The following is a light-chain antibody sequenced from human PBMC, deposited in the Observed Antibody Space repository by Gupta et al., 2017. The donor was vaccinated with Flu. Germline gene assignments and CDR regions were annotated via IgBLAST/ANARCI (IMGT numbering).Light chain of an antibody. Sequence: DLLLTQSPLSLPVTSGEPASIACRSRQRRLHSSGFNYLDWDLQRHGQSPQRLSYLGSKRATGGPDRFSGRGSGTDFTLKISRVWAEDVGVYYCRQSLETPNTFGQGTKVEIK. J-gene: IGKJ2*01. CDR1: QRRLHSSGFNY. V-gene: IGKV2-28*01. CDR3: RQSLETPNT. CDR2: LGS.